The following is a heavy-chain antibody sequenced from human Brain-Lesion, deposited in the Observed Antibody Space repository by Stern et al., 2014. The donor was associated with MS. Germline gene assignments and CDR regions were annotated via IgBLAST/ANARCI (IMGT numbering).Heavy chain of an antibody. CDR3: ATGDFRQQLVPGPYYFYGMDV. CDR1: GYTLTELS. V-gene: IGHV1-24*01. D-gene: IGHD6-13*01. Sequence: QVQLEESGAEVKKPGASVKVSCKVSGYTLTELSMHWVRQAPGKGLEWMGSFDPEDGETIYAQKFQGRVTMTEDTSTDTAYMELSSLRSEDTAVYYCATGDFRQQLVPGPYYFYGMDVWGQGTTVTVSS. CDR2: FDPEDGET. J-gene: IGHJ6*02.